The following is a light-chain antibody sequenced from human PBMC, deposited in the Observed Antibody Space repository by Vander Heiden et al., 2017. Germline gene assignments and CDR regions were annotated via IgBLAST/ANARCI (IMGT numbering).Light chain of an antibody. CDR2: GNT. CDR3: QSYDSSVI. CDR1: SSNIGAGYH. V-gene: IGLV1-40*01. Sequence: QSVLTQPPSVSGAPGQRVTISCPGSSSNIGAGYHVHWYQQFPGTAPKLLIHGNTNRPSGVPDRFSGSKAGTSAFLAITGLQAEDEADYYCQSYDSSVIFGGGTKLTVL. J-gene: IGLJ2*01.